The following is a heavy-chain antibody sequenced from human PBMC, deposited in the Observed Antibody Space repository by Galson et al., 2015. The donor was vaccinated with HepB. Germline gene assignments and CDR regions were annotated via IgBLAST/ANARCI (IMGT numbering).Heavy chain of an antibody. CDR3: ARAIVATTLSGGFGY. V-gene: IGHV4-34*01. CDR2: INHSGST. D-gene: IGHD5-12*01. J-gene: IGHJ4*02. CDR1: GGSFSGYY. Sequence: SETLSLTCAIYGGSFSGYYWSWIRQPPGKGLEWIGEINHSGSTNYNPSLKSRVTISVDTSKNQFSLKLSSVTAADTAVYYCARAIVATTLSGGFGYWGQGTLVTVSS.